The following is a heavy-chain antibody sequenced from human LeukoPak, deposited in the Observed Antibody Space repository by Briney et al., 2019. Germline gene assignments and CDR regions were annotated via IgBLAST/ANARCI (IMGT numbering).Heavy chain of an antibody. V-gene: IGHV3-7*01. J-gene: IGHJ3*02. CDR3: ARDQDYHDDRTDYYYDAFDI. CDR2: VKQDESEK. D-gene: IGHD3-22*01. CDR1: GFTFSNYW. Sequence: GGSLRLSCAGSGFTFSNYWMTWVRQAPGKGLEWVANVKQDESEKHYVDSVKGRFTISRDNAKSSLYLRMDSLRVEDTAVYYCARDQDYHDDRTDYYYDAFDIWGQGTTVTVSS.